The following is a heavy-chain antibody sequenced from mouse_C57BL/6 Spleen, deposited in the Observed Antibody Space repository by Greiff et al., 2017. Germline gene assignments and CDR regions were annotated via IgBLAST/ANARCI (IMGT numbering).Heavy chain of an antibody. CDR2: IDPSDSET. CDR3: ARGDGYSDFDY. CDR1: GYTFTSYW. V-gene: IGHV1-52*01. D-gene: IGHD2-3*01. J-gene: IGHJ2*01. Sequence: QVQLKQPGAELVRPGSSVKLSCKASGYTFTSYWMHWVKQRPIQGLEWIGNIDPSDSETHYNQKFKDKATLTVDKSSSTAYMQLSSLTSEDSAVYYCARGDGYSDFDYWGQGTTLTVSS.